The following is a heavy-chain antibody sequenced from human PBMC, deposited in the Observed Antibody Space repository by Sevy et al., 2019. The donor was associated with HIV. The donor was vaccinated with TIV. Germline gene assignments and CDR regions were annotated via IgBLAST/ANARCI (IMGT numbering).Heavy chain of an antibody. D-gene: IGHD3-10*02. V-gene: IGHV3-33*07. Sequence: GGSLRLSCAASGFSFSWYWMSWVRQTPEKGLEWVAVIWNDGSNKYYADSVKGRFTTSRDNSSNTLYLQMNSLRAEDTAVYYCARDVRGEGIRPGDLDYWGQGTLVTVSS. CDR2: IWNDGSNK. CDR3: ARDVRGEGIRPGDLDY. CDR1: GFSFSWYW. J-gene: IGHJ4*02.